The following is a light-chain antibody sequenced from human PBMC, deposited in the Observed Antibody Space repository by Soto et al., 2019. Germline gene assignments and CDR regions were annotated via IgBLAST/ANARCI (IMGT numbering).Light chain of an antibody. J-gene: IGKJ1*01. CDR3: HQYNSYRT. V-gene: IGKV1-5*03. Sequence: DIEMTQSPSTLSASVGDRVTITCRASQSISSWLAWYQQKPGKAPKLLIYKAASFESGVPSRFSGSGSGTEFTLTISSLQPDDFATYYCHQYNSYRTFGQGTKVEIK. CDR1: QSISSW. CDR2: KAA.